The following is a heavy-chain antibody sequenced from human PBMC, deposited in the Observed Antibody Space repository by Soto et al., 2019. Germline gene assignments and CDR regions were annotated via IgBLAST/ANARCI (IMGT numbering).Heavy chain of an antibody. D-gene: IGHD6-19*01. J-gene: IGHJ4*02. CDR1: GFTLTAYS. CDR3: ARRAVTGTSLFDY. CDR2: INKNGFTI. V-gene: IGHV3-48*02. Sequence: PGGSLRLSCAVSGFTLTAYSMNWVRQAPGKGLEWISFINKNGFTIYYADSVKGRFTISRDYAKNSLYLQVDSLRHEDTAVYYCARRAVTGTSLFDYWGLGTLVTVSS.